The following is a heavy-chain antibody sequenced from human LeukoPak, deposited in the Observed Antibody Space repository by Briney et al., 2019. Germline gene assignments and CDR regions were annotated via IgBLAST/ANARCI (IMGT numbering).Heavy chain of an antibody. D-gene: IGHD3-22*01. CDR1: GGSISSYY. Sequence: PSETLSLTCTVSGGSISSYYWSWIRQPPGKRLEWIGDIYYSGSTNYNPSLKNRVTISVDTSKNQFSLKLSSVTAADTAVYYCGSNGGYYYDTSGGYYYMDVWGKGTTVTVSS. J-gene: IGHJ6*03. V-gene: IGHV4-59*12. CDR2: IYYSGST. CDR3: GSNGGYYYDTSGGYYYMDV.